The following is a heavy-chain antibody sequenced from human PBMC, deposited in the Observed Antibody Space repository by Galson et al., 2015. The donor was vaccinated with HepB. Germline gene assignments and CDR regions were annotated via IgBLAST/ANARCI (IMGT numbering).Heavy chain of an antibody. Sequence: PALVKPTQTLTLTCTFSGFSLSTSGVGVGWIRQPPGKALEWLALIYWDDDKRYSPSLKSRLTITKDTSKNQVVLTMTNMDPVDTATYYCALTDSSGYSYDAFDIWGQGTMVTVSS. J-gene: IGHJ3*02. CDR2: IYWDDDK. D-gene: IGHD3-22*01. V-gene: IGHV2-5*02. CDR1: GFSLSTSGVG. CDR3: ALTDSSGYSYDAFDI.